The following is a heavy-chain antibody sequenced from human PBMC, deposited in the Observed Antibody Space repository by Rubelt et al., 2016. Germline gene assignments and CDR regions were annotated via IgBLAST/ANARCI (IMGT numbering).Heavy chain of an antibody. CDR3: ATDNWEYFDY. CDR2: FVPEGGET. CDR1: GYTLTELS. V-gene: IGHV1-24*01. J-gene: IGHJ4*02. Sequence: QVQLVQSGAEVKKPGASVKVSCKVSGYTLTELSMHWVRQAPGKGLEWMGGFVPEGGETLYVEKLQGGNTMNAGYPTETGLREMDRLGYEDTAVYYCATDNWEYFDYWGQGTLVTVSS. D-gene: IGHD7-27*01.